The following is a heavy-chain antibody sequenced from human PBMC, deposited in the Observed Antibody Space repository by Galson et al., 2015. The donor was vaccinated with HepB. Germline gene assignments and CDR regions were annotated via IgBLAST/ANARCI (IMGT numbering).Heavy chain of an antibody. V-gene: IGHV3-11*01. CDR3: ARSVKGYSKLPEY. D-gene: IGHD2-21*01. J-gene: IGHJ4*02. CDR2: ISGSGSSI. CDR1: GFIFSDYY. Sequence: SLRLSCAASGFIFSDYYMTWIRQAPGRGLEWVSHISGSGSSIDYRESVRGRFTMSRDNAESLLYLQMSSLRVEDAAVYFCARSVKGYSKLPEYWGQGTLVSVSS.